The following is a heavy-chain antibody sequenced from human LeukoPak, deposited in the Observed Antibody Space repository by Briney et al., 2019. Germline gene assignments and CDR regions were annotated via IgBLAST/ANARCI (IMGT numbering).Heavy chain of an antibody. CDR2: VHPNSGNT. CDR3: ARGGSSSWYVFGYYYYCGMDV. J-gene: IGHJ6*02. D-gene: IGHD6-13*01. CDR1: GYPFTTWE. V-gene: IGHV1-8*01. Sequence: GASVKVSCKTSGYPFTTWEINWVRQAAGQGLEWMGWVHPNSGNTAYAQKFQGRVTMTRNTSISTAYIELSSLRSEDTAVYYCARGGSSSWYVFGYYYYCGMDVWGQGTTVTVSS.